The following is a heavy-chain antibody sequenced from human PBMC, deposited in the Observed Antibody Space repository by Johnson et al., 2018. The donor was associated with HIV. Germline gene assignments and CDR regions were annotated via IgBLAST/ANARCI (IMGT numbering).Heavy chain of an antibody. CDR3: ARRYSGSYGAFDI. Sequence: VQLVESGGGLVQPGGSLRLSCAASGFTFSDYYMSWIRQAPGKGLEWVSYITGSGSSIYYADSVKGRFTISRDNAKNSLYLQMNSLRAEDTAVYYCARRYSGSYGAFDIWGQGTMVTVSS. CDR2: ITGSGSSI. V-gene: IGHV3-11*01. D-gene: IGHD1-26*01. J-gene: IGHJ3*02. CDR1: GFTFSDYY.